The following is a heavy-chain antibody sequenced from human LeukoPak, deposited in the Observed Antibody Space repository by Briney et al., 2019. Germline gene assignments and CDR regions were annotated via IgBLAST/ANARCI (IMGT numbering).Heavy chain of an antibody. V-gene: IGHV1-46*01. CDR2: INPSGSST. CDR1: GYIFTAHY. Sequence: ASVKVSCKASGYIFTAHYLHWVRQAPGQGLEWMGLINPSGSSTLYAQKFQGRVTMTRDTSTYTDYMELSSLRSEDTAVYYCARDNSYSDSSWWFDPWGQGTLVTVSS. D-gene: IGHD1-26*01. J-gene: IGHJ5*02. CDR3: ARDNSYSDSSWWFDP.